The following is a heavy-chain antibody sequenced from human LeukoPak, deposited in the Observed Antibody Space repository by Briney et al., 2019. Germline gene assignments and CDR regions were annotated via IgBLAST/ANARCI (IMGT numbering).Heavy chain of an antibody. D-gene: IGHD1-26*01. V-gene: IGHV3-23*01. CDR3: AKDLKVGSIYPGTFDI. CDR2: ISDGGGIT. Sequence: GGTLRLSCAASGFTFDDYGMSWVRQAPGKGLEWVSTISDGGGITYYADSVKGRYTISRDNSKNTLFLQMNSLRAEDTAVYYCAKDLKVGSIYPGTFDIWGQGTMVTVSS. CDR1: GFTFDDYG. J-gene: IGHJ3*02.